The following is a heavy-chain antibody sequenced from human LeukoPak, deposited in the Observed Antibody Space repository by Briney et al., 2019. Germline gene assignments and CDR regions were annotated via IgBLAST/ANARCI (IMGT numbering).Heavy chain of an antibody. Sequence: ASVTVSCQASGGSYSSYTISWVRPAGGRGLAWLGRIIPFLGLANYAQTFQGRVTITADKSTSTPYMELSSLRSEDTAVYYCARDDSGSGSYYNGDPGDYWGQGTLVTVSS. V-gene: IGHV1-69*04. CDR3: ARDDSGSGSYYNGDPGDY. J-gene: IGHJ4*02. CDR1: GGSYSSYT. D-gene: IGHD3-10*01. CDR2: IIPFLGLA.